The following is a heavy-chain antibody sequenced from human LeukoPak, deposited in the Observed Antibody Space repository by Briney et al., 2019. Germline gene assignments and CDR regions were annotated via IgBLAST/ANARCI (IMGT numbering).Heavy chain of an antibody. J-gene: IGHJ3*02. CDR3: ARMDRDDAFDI. D-gene: IGHD3/OR15-3a*01. Sequence: SETLSLTCAVSGYSISSGYYWGWIRQPPGKGLEWIGSIYHSGSTYYNPSLKSRVTISVDTSKNQFSLKLSSVTAADTAVYYCARMDRDDAFDIWGQGTMVTVSS. CDR1: GYSISSGYY. V-gene: IGHV4-38-2*01. CDR2: IYHSGST.